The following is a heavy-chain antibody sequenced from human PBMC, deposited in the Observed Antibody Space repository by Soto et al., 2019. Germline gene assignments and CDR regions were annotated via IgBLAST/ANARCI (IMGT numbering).Heavy chain of an antibody. J-gene: IGHJ6*02. CDR3: ARDDDNYYYGMDV. D-gene: IGHD1-1*01. Sequence: GGSLRLSCAASGFTFSSYGMHWVRQAPGKGLEWVAVIWYDGSNKYYADSVKGRFTISRDNSKNTLYLQMNSLRAEDTAVYYCARDDDNYYYGMDVWGQGTTVTVSS. V-gene: IGHV3-33*01. CDR2: IWYDGSNK. CDR1: GFTFSSYG.